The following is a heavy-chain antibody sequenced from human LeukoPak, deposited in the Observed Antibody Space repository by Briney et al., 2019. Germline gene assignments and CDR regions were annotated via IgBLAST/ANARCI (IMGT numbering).Heavy chain of an antibody. J-gene: IGHJ4*02. CDR2: INWNGGST. Sequence: GGSLRLSCTASGFAFDDHGMSWVRQVPGKGLEWVSGINWNGGSTGYADPLRGRFTISRDNAKNSLYLQMDSLRAEDTALYYCTRAPITSPFYFDYWGEGTLVTVSS. D-gene: IGHD2-2*01. CDR1: GFAFDDHG. V-gene: IGHV3-20*04. CDR3: TRAPITSPFYFDY.